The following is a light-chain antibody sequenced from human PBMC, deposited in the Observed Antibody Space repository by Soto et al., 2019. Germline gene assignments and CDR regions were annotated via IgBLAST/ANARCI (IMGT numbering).Light chain of an antibody. J-gene: IGKJ4*01. V-gene: IGKV3-20*01. Sequence: EIVLTQSPGTLSVSPGERATLSCRASQSVGRNYLAWYQQKPGQAPRLLIYGASSRVTGIPDRFSGSGSGTDFTLTISRLEPEDFAVYYCQQYASSPLTFGGGTKVETK. CDR2: GAS. CDR1: QSVGRNY. CDR3: QQYASSPLT.